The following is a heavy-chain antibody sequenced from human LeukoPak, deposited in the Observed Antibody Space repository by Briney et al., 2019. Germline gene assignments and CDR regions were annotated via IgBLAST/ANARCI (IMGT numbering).Heavy chain of an antibody. V-gene: IGHV1-69*06. J-gene: IGHJ4*02. Sequence: GSSVKLSCTASGDTFFSSYAITWVRQAPGQGLEWMGGITPIFETTNNAQKFQGRVTFTADKSTSTAYMELSSLRSEDTAVYYCAREGTGYRSTWYVYWGQGTLVTVSS. D-gene: IGHD6-13*01. CDR2: ITPIFETT. CDR3: AREGTGYRSTWYVY. CDR1: GDTFFSSYA.